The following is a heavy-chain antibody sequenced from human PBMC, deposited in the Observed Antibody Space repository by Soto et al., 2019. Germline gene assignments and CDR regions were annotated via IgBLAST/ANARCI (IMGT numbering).Heavy chain of an antibody. D-gene: IGHD1-1*01. Sequence: QVQLQESGPGLVKPSETLSLTCTVSGGSISSYYWTWIRQPPGKGLEWIGYIYSNGRTNYNPYLKSRVTISVDTSKNQFSLKLRSVTAADTAVYYSTSGVNWNDVSDYWGQGTLVTVSS. V-gene: IGHV4-59*01. CDR3: TSGVNWNDVSDY. CDR2: IYSNGRT. J-gene: IGHJ4*02. CDR1: GGSISSYY.